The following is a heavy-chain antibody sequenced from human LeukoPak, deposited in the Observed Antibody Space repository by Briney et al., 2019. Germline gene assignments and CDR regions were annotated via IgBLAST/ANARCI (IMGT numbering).Heavy chain of an antibody. Sequence: GGSLRLSCVGSGFTFSNGWMNWVRQAPGKGPEWVGRILSKAGGVTTDYAAPVKGRFIISRDDSKNTLYLQMDSLKTEDTAVYYCTTDLVVWGQGTTVTVSS. CDR2: ILSKAGGVTT. D-gene: IGHD2-15*01. CDR3: TTDLVV. CDR1: GFTFSNGW. V-gene: IGHV3-15*07. J-gene: IGHJ6*02.